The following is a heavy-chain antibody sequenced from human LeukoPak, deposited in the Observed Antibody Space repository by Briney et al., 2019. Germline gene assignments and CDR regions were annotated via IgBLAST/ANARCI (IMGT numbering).Heavy chain of an antibody. CDR1: GVTFSSYA. J-gene: IGHJ4*02. V-gene: IGHV3-23*01. CDR2: ISGSDAGT. CDR3: ARGTLNIPGEHGAFDY. Sequence: GGSLRLSCAPSGVTFSSYAMSWVRQAPGKGLEWVSAISGSDAGTYYADSVKGRFTISRDNAKNSLYLQMNSLRAEDTAVYYCARGTLNIPGEHGAFDYWGQGTLVTVSS. D-gene: IGHD1-14*01.